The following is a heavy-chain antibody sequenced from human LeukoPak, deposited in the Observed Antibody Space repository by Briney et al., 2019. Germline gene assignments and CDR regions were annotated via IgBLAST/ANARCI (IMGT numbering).Heavy chain of an antibody. J-gene: IGHJ4*02. CDR3: AKAPNYCSGGSCYSGFDY. CDR2: ISYDGSNK. CDR1: GFTFSSYG. V-gene: IGHV3-30*18. Sequence: GGSLRLSCAASGFTFSSYGMHWVRQAPGKGLEWVAVISYDGSNKYYADSVKGRFTISRDNSKNTLYLQMNSQRAEDTAVYYCAKAPNYCSGGSCYSGFDYWGQGTLVTVSS. D-gene: IGHD2-15*01.